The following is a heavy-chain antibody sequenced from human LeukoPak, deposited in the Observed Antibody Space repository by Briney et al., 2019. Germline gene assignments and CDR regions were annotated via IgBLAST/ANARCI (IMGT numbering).Heavy chain of an antibody. CDR3: ARAMTTVTHFGL. Sequence: SSETLSLTCAVSGVSISSGGYSWSWIRQPPGKGLEWIGYIFHTGSTYYNPSLKSRVTISIDRSKNQFSLKLSSVTAADTAMYYCARAMTTVTHFGLWGRGTLVTVSS. CDR1: GVSISSGGYS. CDR2: IFHTGST. V-gene: IGHV4-30-2*01. J-gene: IGHJ2*01. D-gene: IGHD4-17*01.